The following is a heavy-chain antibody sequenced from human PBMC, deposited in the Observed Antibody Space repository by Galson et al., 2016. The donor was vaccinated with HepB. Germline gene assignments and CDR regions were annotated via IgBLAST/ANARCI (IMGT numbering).Heavy chain of an antibody. J-gene: IGHJ5*02. Sequence: SVKVSCKASGYTFPNYGITWVRQAPGQGLEWMGWISGYNGNTNYAQKVQGRVTMTTDTSTSTAYMGLRSLRSDDTAVYYCARAVSGSPNWFDPWGQGTLVTVSS. CDR3: ARAVSGSPNWFDP. V-gene: IGHV1-18*01. CDR1: GYTFPNYG. D-gene: IGHD3-10*01. CDR2: ISGYNGNT.